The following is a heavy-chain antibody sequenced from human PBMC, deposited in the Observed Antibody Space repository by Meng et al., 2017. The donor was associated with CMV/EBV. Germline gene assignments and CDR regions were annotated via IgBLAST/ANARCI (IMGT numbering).Heavy chain of an antibody. D-gene: IGHD3-3*01. J-gene: IGHJ4*02. Sequence: ASVKVSCKASGYTFTSYDINWVRQATGQGLERMGWMNPNSGNTGYAQKFQGRVTMTRNTSISTVYMELSSLRSEDTALYYCASVPPGRPVIMAYWGQGTLVTVSS. CDR2: MNPNSGNT. CDR1: GYTFTSYD. V-gene: IGHV1-8*01. CDR3: ASVPPGRPVIMAY.